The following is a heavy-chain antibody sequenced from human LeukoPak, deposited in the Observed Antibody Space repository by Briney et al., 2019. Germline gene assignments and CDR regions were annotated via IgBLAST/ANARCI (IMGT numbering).Heavy chain of an antibody. CDR3: AKPVIWNSDIHYYFAY. CDR2: ISGSGHTT. Sequence: PGGSLRLSCAASGFTFSNYALSWVRQAPGKGLEWVSSISGSGHTTYYADSVKGRFTISRDNSKNTLDLQMNSLRAEDTAVYYCAKPVIWNSDIHYYFAYWGQGTLVTVSS. V-gene: IGHV3-23*01. J-gene: IGHJ4*02. CDR1: GFTFSNYA. D-gene: IGHD1-7*01.